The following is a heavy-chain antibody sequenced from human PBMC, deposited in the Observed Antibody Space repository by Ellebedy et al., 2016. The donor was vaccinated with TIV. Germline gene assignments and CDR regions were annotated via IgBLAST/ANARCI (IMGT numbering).Heavy chain of an antibody. CDR1: GGSISSGGYS. CDR2: IYYSGTT. Sequence: SETLSLTCAVSGGSISSGGYSWSWIRQPPGKGLEWIGYIYYSGTTYYNPSLKSRVTISVDTSKNQFSLKLSSVTAADTAVYYCARYLDRWFDPWGQGTLVTVSS. J-gene: IGHJ5*02. V-gene: IGHV4-30-4*07. D-gene: IGHD2-2*01. CDR3: ARYLDRWFDP.